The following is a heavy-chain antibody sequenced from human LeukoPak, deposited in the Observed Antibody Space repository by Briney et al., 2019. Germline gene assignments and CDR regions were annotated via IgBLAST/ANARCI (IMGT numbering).Heavy chain of an antibody. CDR1: GCTFSSYA. V-gene: IGHV1-69*13. Sequence: SLKVSCKASGCTFSSYAISWVRQAPGQGLEWMGGIIPIFGTANYAQKFQGRVTITADESTSTAYMELSSLRSEDTAVYYCARGWRFLEWLLWGQGTLVTVSS. CDR2: IIPIFGTA. J-gene: IGHJ4*02. D-gene: IGHD3-3*01. CDR3: ARGWRFLEWLL.